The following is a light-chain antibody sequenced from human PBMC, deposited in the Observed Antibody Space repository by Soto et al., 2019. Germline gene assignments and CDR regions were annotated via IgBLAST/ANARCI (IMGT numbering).Light chain of an antibody. CDR1: SSDVGSYNL. CDR3: YSYARSSTFV. Sequence: QSALTQPASVSGSPGQSITISCTGTSSDVGSYNLVSWYQQHPGKAPKLMIYEGSKRPSGVSNRFSGSKSGNTASLTISGLHAEDEADYYCYSYARSSTFVFGGGTKLTVL. V-gene: IGLV2-23*03. J-gene: IGLJ2*01. CDR2: EGS.